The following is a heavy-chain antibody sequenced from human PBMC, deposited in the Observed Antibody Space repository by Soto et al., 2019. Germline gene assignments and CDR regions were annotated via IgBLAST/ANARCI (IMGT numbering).Heavy chain of an antibody. V-gene: IGHV5-51*01. CDR3: ARHLHSDSVHISPVSPDY. J-gene: IGHJ4*02. Sequence: GESLKISCKTSRYSFRSYWIGWVRPMPGKGLEWMGIIYPGDSNTRYSPSFQGQVTISADKSISTAFLQWSSLKAADSAMYYCARHLHSDSVHISPVSPDYWGQGTLVTGSS. D-gene: IGHD4-4*01. CDR2: IYPGDSNT. CDR1: RYSFRSYW.